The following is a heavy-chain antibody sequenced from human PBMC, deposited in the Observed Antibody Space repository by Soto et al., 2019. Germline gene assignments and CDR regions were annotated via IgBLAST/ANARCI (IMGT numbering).Heavy chain of an antibody. CDR1: GYTFTSYC. CDR3: ARPLSLGSGPSDFDY. D-gene: IGHD2-15*01. V-gene: IGHV1-18*04. CDR2: ISAYNGNT. J-gene: IGHJ4*02. Sequence: ASVNVSCKSSGYTFTSYCISWVRQAPGQGLEWMGWISAYNGNTNYAQKLQGRVTMTTDTSTSTAYMELRSLRSDDTAVYYCARPLSLGSGPSDFDYWGQGTLVTVSS.